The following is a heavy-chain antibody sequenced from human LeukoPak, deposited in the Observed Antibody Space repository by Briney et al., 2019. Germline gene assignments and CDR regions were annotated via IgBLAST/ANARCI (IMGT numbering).Heavy chain of an antibody. CDR3: AKEIWPTVTTPGHTHFDY. J-gene: IGHJ4*02. CDR1: GFTFSSYG. V-gene: IGHV3-30*02. CDR2: IRYDGRNK. Sequence: GGSLRLSCAASGFTFSSYGMHWVRQAPGKGLEWVAFIRYDGRNKYYADSVKGRFTISRDNSKNTLCLQMNSLRAEDTAVYYCAKEIWPTVTTPGHTHFDYWGQGTLVTVPS. D-gene: IGHD4-17*01.